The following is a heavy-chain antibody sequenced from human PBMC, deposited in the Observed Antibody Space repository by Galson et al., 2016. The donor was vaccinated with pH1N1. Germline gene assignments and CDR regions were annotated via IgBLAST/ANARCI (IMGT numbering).Heavy chain of an antibody. J-gene: IGHJ5*02. D-gene: IGHD3-10*01. CDR1: GYMFTSYG. CDR3: ARLSGSRWLDP. Sequence: SVKVSCKASGYMFTSYGITWVRQAPGQGLEWMGLISGYNDNTNYAQKFRGRLTMTTDTSTTTAYMELRSLRSDDTAFYYCARLSGSRWLDPWGQGTLVTVSS. CDR2: ISGYNDNT. V-gene: IGHV1-18*01.